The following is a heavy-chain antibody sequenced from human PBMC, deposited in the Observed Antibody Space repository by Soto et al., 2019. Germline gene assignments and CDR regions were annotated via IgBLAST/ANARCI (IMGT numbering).Heavy chain of an antibody. V-gene: IGHV4-59*01. CDR2: IYYSGST. D-gene: IGHD3-16*01. CDR1: GGSISSYY. CDR3: ALRTARGWFDP. Sequence: SETLSLTCTVSGGSISSYYWSWIRQPPGKGLEWIGYIYYSGSTNYNPSLKSRVTISVDTSKNQFSLKLSSVTAADTAVYYCALRTARGWFDPWGQGTLVTVSS. J-gene: IGHJ5*02.